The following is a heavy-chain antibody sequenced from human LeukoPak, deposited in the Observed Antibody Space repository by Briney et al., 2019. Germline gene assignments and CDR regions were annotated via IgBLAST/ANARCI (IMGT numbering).Heavy chain of an antibody. D-gene: IGHD3-22*01. J-gene: IGHJ4*02. V-gene: IGHV4-38-2*01. Sequence: SETLSLTCAVSGYSISSDYYSSDYYWGWIRQPPGKGLEWIASLYHSGTTHYNPSLKSRVIISVDTSKNQFSLKLSSVTAADTAVYYCASYNSGYRFDYWGQGTLVTVSS. CDR3: ASYNSGYRFDY. CDR1: GYSISSDYYSSDYY. CDR2: LYHSGTT.